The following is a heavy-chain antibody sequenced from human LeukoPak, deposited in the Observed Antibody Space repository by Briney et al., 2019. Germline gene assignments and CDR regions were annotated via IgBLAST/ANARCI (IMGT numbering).Heavy chain of an antibody. D-gene: IGHD6-19*01. CDR3: VREQPGDGWSGFDY. J-gene: IGHJ4*02. CDR2: ITDDGNRR. V-gene: IGHV3-30*15. CDR1: GFTFRSYA. Sequence: PGGSLRLSCAASGFTFRSYAMHWVRQAPGKGLEWVAVITDDGNRRHYADFLEGRFTISRDNSKNTVSLQMSSLTSEDTAVYFCVREQPGDGWSGFDYWGQGTLVTVSS.